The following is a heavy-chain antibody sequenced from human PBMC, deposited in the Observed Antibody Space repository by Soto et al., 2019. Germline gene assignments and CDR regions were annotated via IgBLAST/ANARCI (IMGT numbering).Heavy chain of an antibody. CDR2: IYPGDSDT. CDR3: ARTPSYYYDSSGYFPFDY. D-gene: IGHD3-22*01. V-gene: IGHV5-51*01. CDR1: GYSFTSYW. J-gene: IGHJ4*02. Sequence: GESLKISCKGSGYSFTSYWIGWVRQMPGKGLEWMGIIYPGDSDTRYSPSFQGQVTISADKSISTAYLQWSSLKASDTAMYYCARTPSYYYDSSGYFPFDYWGQGTLVTVS.